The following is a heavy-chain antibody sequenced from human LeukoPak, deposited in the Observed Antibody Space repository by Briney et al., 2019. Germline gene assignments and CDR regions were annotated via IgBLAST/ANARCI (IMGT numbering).Heavy chain of an antibody. CDR1: GGSMSSFY. Sequence: SETLSLTCTVSGGSMSSFYWDWIRQPAGEGLQWIGRIYTSGVTNYNPSLQSRVIMSVDTSKNQFSLKLSSVTAADTAVYYCAREWTSGDGSGYPYYFDYWGPGTLVTVSS. V-gene: IGHV4-4*07. CDR3: AREWTSGDGSGYPYYFDY. CDR2: IYTSGVT. D-gene: IGHD3-22*01. J-gene: IGHJ4*02.